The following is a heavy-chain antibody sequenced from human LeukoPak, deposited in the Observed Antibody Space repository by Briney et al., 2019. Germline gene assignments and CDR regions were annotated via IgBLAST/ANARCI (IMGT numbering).Heavy chain of an antibody. CDR2: INQSGST. J-gene: IGHJ4*02. CDR1: GGSFSGYY. CDR3: AREDGYSSGWGEY. V-gene: IGHV4-34*01. D-gene: IGHD6-19*01. Sequence: PSETLSLTCGVYGGSFSGYYWSWIRQPPGKGLEWIGEINQSGSTNYNPSLKSRVTISVDTSKNQFSLKLSSVTAADTAVYYCAREDGYSSGWGEYWGQGTLVTVSS.